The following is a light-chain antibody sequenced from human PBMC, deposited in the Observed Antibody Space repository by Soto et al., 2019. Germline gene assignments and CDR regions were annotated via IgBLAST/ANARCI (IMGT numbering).Light chain of an antibody. CDR2: LGS. Sequence: DIVMTQSPLSLPVTPGEPASISCRSSQILLHSNGYNYLDWYLQKTGQSPQLLIYLGSNRSSGVPDRFSGRGSGTDFTLKISRVEAEDVGVYYCMQSLQAPRTFGQGPKLEIK. CDR3: MQSLQAPRT. J-gene: IGKJ2*02. V-gene: IGKV2-28*01. CDR1: QILLHSNGYNY.